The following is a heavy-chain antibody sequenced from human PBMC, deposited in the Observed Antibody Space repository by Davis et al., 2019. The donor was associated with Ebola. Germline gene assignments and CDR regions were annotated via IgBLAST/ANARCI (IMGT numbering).Heavy chain of an antibody. V-gene: IGHV3-23*01. Sequence: GESLKISCAASGFTFSSYAIRWVRQAPGKGLEWVSAISGSGGSTYYADSVKGRFTISRDNSKNTLYLQMNSLRAEDTAVYYCAKGSPVTTWGDDYWGQGTLVTVSS. J-gene: IGHJ4*02. CDR3: AKGSPVTTWGDDY. CDR2: ISGSGGST. D-gene: IGHD4-17*01. CDR1: GFTFSSYA.